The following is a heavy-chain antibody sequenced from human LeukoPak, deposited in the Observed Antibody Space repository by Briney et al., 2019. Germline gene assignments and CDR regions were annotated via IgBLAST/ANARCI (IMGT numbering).Heavy chain of an antibody. V-gene: IGHV3-23*01. D-gene: IGHD1-26*01. Sequence: GGSLRLSCTASGFTFSSYAMSWVRQAPGKGLEWVSTISGSDGSTYYADSVKGRFTISRDNSKNTLYLQMNSLRAEDTAIYNCVKAIVGATLHAFDIWGQGTMVTVSS. CDR2: ISGSDGST. CDR1: GFTFSSYA. J-gene: IGHJ3*02. CDR3: VKAIVGATLHAFDI.